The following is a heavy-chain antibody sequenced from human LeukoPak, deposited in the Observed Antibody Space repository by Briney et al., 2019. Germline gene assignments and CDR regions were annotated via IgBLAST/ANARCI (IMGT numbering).Heavy chain of an antibody. CDR2: IIPILGIA. V-gene: IGHV1-69*04. CDR1: GGTSSSYA. Sequence: SVKVSCKASGGTSSSYAISWVRQAPGQGLEWMGRIIPILGIANYAQKFQGRVTITADKSTSTAYMELSSLRSEDTAVYYCARVPIPIGYCSGGSCPGYYYYYGMDVWGQGTTVTVSS. CDR3: ARVPIPIGYCSGGSCPGYYYYYGMDV. D-gene: IGHD2-15*01. J-gene: IGHJ6*02.